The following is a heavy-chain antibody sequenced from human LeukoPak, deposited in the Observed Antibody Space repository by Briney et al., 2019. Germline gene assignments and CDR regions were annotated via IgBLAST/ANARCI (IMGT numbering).Heavy chain of an antibody. J-gene: IGHJ5*02. V-gene: IGHV4-39*07. CDR3: ARGTVGYCSGGSCQGWFDP. CDR1: GGSINSINYY. CDR2: IYYSGPT. Sequence: SETLSLTCTVSGGSINSINYYWGWIRQPPGKGLEWIGNIYYSGPTYYNPSLKSRVTISIDTSKNQFSLKLSSVTAADTAVYYCARGTVGYCSGGSCQGWFDPWGQGTLVTASS. D-gene: IGHD2-15*01.